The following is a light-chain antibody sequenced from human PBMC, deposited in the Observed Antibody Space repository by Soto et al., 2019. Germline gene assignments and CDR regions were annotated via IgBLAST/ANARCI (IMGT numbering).Light chain of an antibody. J-gene: IGKJ5*01. CDR1: ESISSN. CDR3: QPYHPWPPATT. CDR2: AAS. V-gene: IGKV3-15*01. Sequence: EIVLTQSSATLSVSPGERATRSCRASESISSNLAWYQQKPGQAPRLLIYAASTRATGLPARFSGSGSGTEFTLNIRSMQSEDFAVYYCQPYHPWPPATTFGQGTRLDIK.